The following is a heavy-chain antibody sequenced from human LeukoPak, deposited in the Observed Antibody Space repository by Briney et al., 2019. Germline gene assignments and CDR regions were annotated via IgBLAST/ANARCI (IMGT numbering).Heavy chain of an antibody. D-gene: IGHD4-17*01. CDR3: AREADGDYDY. Sequence: GGSLRLSCEGFGFTLSNYWMTWVRQAPGKGLEWVANIKEDGSVKLYVDSVRGRFTISRDNAENSLYLQMNSLRAEDTAVYHCAREADGDYDYWGQGTLVTVSS. CDR1: GFTLSNYW. V-gene: IGHV3-7*01. J-gene: IGHJ4*02. CDR2: IKEDGSVK.